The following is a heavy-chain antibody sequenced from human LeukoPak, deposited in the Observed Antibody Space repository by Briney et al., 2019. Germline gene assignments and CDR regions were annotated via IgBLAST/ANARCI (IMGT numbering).Heavy chain of an antibody. V-gene: IGHV3-23*01. CDR3: AKRFGGTYGYSGYEDY. CDR2: ISDSGDYT. Sequence: PVGSLRLSCAASGFTFSNYAMSWVRQAPGKGLEWVSAISDSGDYTHYEDSVKGRFTVSRDNYRNKLYLQMNSLRAEDTALYYCAKRFGGTYGYSGYEDYWGQGTLVTVSS. D-gene: IGHD5-12*01. J-gene: IGHJ4*02. CDR1: GFTFSNYA.